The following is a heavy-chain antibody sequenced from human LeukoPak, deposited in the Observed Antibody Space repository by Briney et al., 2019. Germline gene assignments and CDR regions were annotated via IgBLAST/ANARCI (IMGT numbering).Heavy chain of an antibody. V-gene: IGHV1-2*02. CDR2: ITPSGGT. CDR3: ARDRYGDGFAHLDY. CDR1: GYTFTIYA. D-gene: IGHD5-24*01. Sequence: ASVKVSCTPSGYTFTIYAIHWVRQAPGQGLEWMGWITPSGGTNYPQKFQGRVAITWDTSITTAYMDLSRLTSDDTAVYYCARDRYGDGFAHLDYWGQGALVTVSS. J-gene: IGHJ4*02.